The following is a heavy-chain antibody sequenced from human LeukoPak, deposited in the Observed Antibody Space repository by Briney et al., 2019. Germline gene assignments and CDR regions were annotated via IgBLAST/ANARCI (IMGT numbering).Heavy chain of an antibody. CDR3: ARQYQLLYDYWYFDL. CDR2: IIPIFGTA. V-gene: IGHV1-69*05. CDR1: GGTFSSYA. Sequence: ASVKVSCKASGGTFSSYAISWVRQAPGQGLEWMGGIIPIFGTANYAQKFQGRVTITTDESTSTAYMEMSSLRYEDTAVYYCARQYQLLYDYWYFDLWGRGTLVTVSS. J-gene: IGHJ2*01. D-gene: IGHD2-2*02.